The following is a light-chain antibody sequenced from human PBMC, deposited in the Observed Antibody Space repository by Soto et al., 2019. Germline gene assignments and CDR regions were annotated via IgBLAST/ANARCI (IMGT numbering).Light chain of an antibody. J-gene: IGLJ2*01. CDR1: NIGSKS. CDR2: DDS. Sequence: SYELTQPPSVSVAPGQTARITCGGNNIGSKSVHWYQQKPGQAPVLVVYDDSDRPSGIPERFSGSKSGNTASLTISGLQAEDEADYYCCSYAGSNTLVFGGGTKLTVL. CDR3: CSYAGSNTLV. V-gene: IGLV3-21*02.